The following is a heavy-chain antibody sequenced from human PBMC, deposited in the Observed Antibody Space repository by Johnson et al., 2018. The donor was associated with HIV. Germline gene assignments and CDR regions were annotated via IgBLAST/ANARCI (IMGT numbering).Heavy chain of an antibody. CDR1: GFTFSSYA. CDR3: AKDVLFQFVGGLEAVDI. J-gene: IGHJ3*02. Sequence: VQLVESGGGVVQPGRSLRLSCAASGFTFSSYAMSWVRQGPGKGLEWVAAIYSDGSTYYAESVKGRFTISRDSSNNTLYFQLNSLRAEDTAVYYCAKDVLFQFVGGLEAVDIWGQGTMDTVSS. CDR2: IYSDGST. V-gene: IGHV3-66*01. D-gene: IGHD6-6*01.